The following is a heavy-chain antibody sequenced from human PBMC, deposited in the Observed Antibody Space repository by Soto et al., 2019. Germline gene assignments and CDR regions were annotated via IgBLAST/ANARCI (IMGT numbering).Heavy chain of an antibody. CDR3: ARLEGLATISYYFDF. V-gene: IGHV4-39*01. CDR1: GDSINSDKYY. CDR2: IYFRGNT. Sequence: QLQLQESGPGLVKPSETLSLTCSVSGDSINSDKYYWGWIRQPPGKGLDWIGSIYFRGNTHYNPSLQTRATISLDKSKSQFSLKLKSVTAADSAVYFCARLEGLATISYYFDFWGQGALVTVSS. J-gene: IGHJ4*02. D-gene: IGHD3-9*01.